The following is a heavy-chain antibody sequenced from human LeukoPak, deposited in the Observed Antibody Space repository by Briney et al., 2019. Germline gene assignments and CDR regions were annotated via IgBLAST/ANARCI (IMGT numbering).Heavy chain of an antibody. CDR2: IKQDGSDK. CDR3: LTSTRSHRFDY. D-gene: IGHD2-15*01. Sequence: GGSLRLSCAASGFTFSSYWMCWVRQAPGKGLEWVAIIKQDGSDKYYVDSVEGRFIISRDNAKNSLHLQMNSLRAEDTAVYYCLTSTRSHRFDYWGQGTLVTASS. V-gene: IGHV3-7*01. CDR1: GFTFSSYW. J-gene: IGHJ4*02.